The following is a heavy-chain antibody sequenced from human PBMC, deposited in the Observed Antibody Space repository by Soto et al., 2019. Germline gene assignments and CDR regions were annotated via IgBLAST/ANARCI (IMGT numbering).Heavy chain of an antibody. CDR2: ISSSSSTI. D-gene: IGHD2-15*01. V-gene: IGHV3-48*01. CDR1: GFTFSSYS. J-gene: IGHJ4*02. CDR3: ARPPSPGYCSGGSCYS. Sequence: GGSLRLSCAASGFTFSSYSMNWVRQAPGKGLEWVSYISSSSSTIYYADSVKGRFTISRDNAKNSLYLQMNSLRAEDTAVYYCARPPSPGYCSGGSCYSWGQGTLVTVSS.